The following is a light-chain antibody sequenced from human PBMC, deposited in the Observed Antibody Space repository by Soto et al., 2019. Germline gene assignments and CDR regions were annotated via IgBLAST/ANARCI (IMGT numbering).Light chain of an antibody. CDR3: AAWDDSLSGYV. CDR1: SSKIGSDY. CDR2: RNN. V-gene: IGLV1-47*01. Sequence: QSVLTQPPSASGTPGPRVTISCSGSSSKIGSDYVYWYQQFPGTAPKLLIYRNNQRPSGVPDRFSGSKSGTSASLAISGLRSEDEADYYCAAWDDSLSGYVFGTGTKVTVL. J-gene: IGLJ1*01.